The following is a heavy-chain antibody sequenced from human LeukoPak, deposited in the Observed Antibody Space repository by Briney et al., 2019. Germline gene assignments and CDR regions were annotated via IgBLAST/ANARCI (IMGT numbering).Heavy chain of an antibody. CDR1: GFTFDDYA. V-gene: IGHV3-9*01. J-gene: IGHJ4*02. CDR2: ISWNSGSI. D-gene: IGHD3-10*01. Sequence: PGGSLRLSCAASGFTFDDYATHWVRQAPGKGLEWVSGISWNSGSIGYADSVKGRFTISRDNAKNSLYLQMNSLRAEDTALYYCAKGPIYGSAPFDYWGQGTLVTVSS. CDR3: AKGPIYGSAPFDY.